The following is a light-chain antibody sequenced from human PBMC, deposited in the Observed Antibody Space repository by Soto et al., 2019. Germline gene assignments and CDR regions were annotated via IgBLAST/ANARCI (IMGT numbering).Light chain of an antibody. V-gene: IGKV3-15*01. Sequence: DIVMTQSPAPLSVSPGESATLSCMASQSVSSTLAWYQQKPGQAPRLIIYGASTRATGIPARFIGSGSGTELNLTISSLQSEDVAVYYCQQYNNWLITLCQGTRLEIK. CDR1: QSVSST. CDR2: GAS. CDR3: QQYNNWLIT. J-gene: IGKJ5*01.